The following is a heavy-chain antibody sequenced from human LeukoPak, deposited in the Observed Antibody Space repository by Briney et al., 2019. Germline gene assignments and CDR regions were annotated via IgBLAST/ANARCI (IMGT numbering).Heavy chain of an antibody. Sequence: SETLSLTCAVYGGSFSDYYWSWIRQPPGKGLEWIGYIYYSGSTNYNPSLKSRVTISVDTSKNQFSLKLSSVTAADTAVYYCARHSSSWYVDYWGQGTLVTVSS. CDR3: ARHSSSWYVDY. J-gene: IGHJ4*02. V-gene: IGHV4-59*08. CDR1: GGSFSDYY. D-gene: IGHD6-13*01. CDR2: IYYSGST.